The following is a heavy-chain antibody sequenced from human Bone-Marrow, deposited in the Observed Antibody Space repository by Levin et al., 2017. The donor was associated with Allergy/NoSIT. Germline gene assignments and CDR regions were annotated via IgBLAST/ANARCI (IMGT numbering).Heavy chain of an antibody. Sequence: GGSLRLSCVASGFTFRSFDMHWVRQASGKGLEWVSTIGTAHDTYFPASVEDRFTISRENAKNSLFLQMNSLRVGDTAVYYCARARGDYDYAFDIWGQRTLVTVSS. CDR2: IGTAHDT. CDR1: GFTFRSFD. CDR3: ARARGDYDYAFDI. D-gene: IGHD5-12*01. V-gene: IGHV3-13*04. J-gene: IGHJ3*02.